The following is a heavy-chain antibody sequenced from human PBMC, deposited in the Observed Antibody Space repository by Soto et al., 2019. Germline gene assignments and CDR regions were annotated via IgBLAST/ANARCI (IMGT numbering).Heavy chain of an antibody. Sequence: EVQLVESGGGLVKPGGSLRLSCAASGFTFSTYSMNWVRQAPGKGLEWVSSITSSSSYIYYADSVKGRFTISRDNAKNSLYLQMKSLRAEATAVYYCAKQFSGGSCNCLYSDMDVWGQVTTVTVSS. CDR3: AKQFSGGSCNCLYSDMDV. V-gene: IGHV3-21*01. J-gene: IGHJ6*02. CDR1: GFTFSTYS. CDR2: ITSSSSYI. D-gene: IGHD2-15*01.